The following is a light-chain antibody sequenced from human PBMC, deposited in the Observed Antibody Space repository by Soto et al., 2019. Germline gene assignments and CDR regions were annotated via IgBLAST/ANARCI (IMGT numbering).Light chain of an antibody. CDR2: QTS. V-gene: IGKV3-15*01. J-gene: IGKJ2*01. Sequence: VMTQSPVTLSVSPGERATLSCRASQSVSSNLAWYQQKPGQAPRLLIYQTSARATGIPARFSGSGSGTDFTLTISNLQSEDFALYYCQHYSGWPPVFGQGTKVDIK. CDR1: QSVSSN. CDR3: QHYSGWPPV.